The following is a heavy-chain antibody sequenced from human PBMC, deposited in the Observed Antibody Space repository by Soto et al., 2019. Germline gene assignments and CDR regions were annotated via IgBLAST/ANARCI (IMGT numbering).Heavy chain of an antibody. V-gene: IGHV3-23*01. D-gene: IGHD1-1*01. CDR3: AKDQFAGYLEYFQH. J-gene: IGHJ1*01. CDR2: ISGSGGST. CDR1: GFTFSSYA. Sequence: GGSLRLSCAASGFTFSSYALSWVRQAPGKGLEWVSAISGSGGSTYYADSVKGRFTISRDNSKNTLYLQMNSLRAEDTAVYYCAKDQFAGYLEYFQHWGQGTLVTVSS.